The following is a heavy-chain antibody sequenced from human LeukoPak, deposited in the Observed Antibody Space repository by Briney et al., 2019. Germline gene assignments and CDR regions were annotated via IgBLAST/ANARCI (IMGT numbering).Heavy chain of an antibody. CDR2: INHSGST. CDR1: GGSFSGYY. V-gene: IGHV4-34*01. D-gene: IGHD6-13*01. J-gene: IGHJ4*02. CDR3: ARASFRAYSSSWYYFDY. Sequence: SETLSLTCAVYGGSFSGYYWSWIRQPPGKGLEWIGEINHSGSTNYNPSLKSRVTISVDTSKNQFSLKLSSVTAADTAVYYCARASFRAYSSSWYYFDYWGQGTLVTVSS.